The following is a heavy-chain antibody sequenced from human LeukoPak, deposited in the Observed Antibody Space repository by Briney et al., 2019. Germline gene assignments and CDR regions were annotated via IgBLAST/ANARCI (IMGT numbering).Heavy chain of an antibody. Sequence: SETLSLTCTVSGGSISSGGYSWSWIRQPPGKGLEWIGYIYHSGSTYYNLSLKGRVTISVDRSKNQFSLKLSSVTAADTAVYYCARVEYCSSTSCYSGGWFDPWGQGTLVTVSS. V-gene: IGHV4-30-2*01. CDR2: IYHSGST. J-gene: IGHJ5*02. CDR1: GGSISSGGYS. CDR3: ARVEYCSSTSCYSGGWFDP. D-gene: IGHD2-2*02.